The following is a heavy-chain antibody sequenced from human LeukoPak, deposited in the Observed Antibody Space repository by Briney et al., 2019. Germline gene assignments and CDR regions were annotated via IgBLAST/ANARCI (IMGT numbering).Heavy chain of an antibody. CDR3: ARDQVSGVVQGDFDY. V-gene: IGHV7-4-1*02. CDR1: GYTFTSYA. J-gene: IGHJ4*02. CDR2: INTNTGNP. Sequence: ASVKVSCKASGYTFTSYAMNWVRQAPGQGLEWIGWINTNTGNPTYAQGFTGRFVFSLDTSVSTAYLQISSLKAEDTAVYYCARDQVSGVVQGDFDYWGQGTLVTVSS. D-gene: IGHD2-15*01.